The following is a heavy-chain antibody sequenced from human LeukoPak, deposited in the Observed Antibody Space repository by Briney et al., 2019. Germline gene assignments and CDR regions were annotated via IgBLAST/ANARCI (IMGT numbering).Heavy chain of an antibody. D-gene: IGHD3-16*02. J-gene: IGHJ4*02. Sequence: GSSVKVSCKASGGTFSSYAISWVRQAPGQGLEWMGGIIPIFGTANYAQKFQGRVTITPDESTSTAYMELSSLRSEDTAVYYCARDLDNVWGSYRYKAGYWGQGTLVTVSS. CDR2: IIPIFGTA. CDR3: ARDLDNVWGSYRYKAGY. CDR1: GGTFSSYA. V-gene: IGHV1-69*01.